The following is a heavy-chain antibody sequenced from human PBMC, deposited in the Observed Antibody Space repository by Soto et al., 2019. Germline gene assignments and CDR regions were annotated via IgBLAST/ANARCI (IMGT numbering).Heavy chain of an antibody. Sequence: QVQLQESGPGLVKPSQTLSLTCTVSGGSISSGGYYWSWIRQHPGKGLEWIGYIYYSGSTYYNPSLKSRVTISLDTSKNQFSLKLSSVTAADTAVYYCARGDIVVVPAAMRDDYVDYPDIWGQGTMVTVSS. J-gene: IGHJ3*02. CDR2: IYYSGST. CDR3: ARGDIVVVPAAMRDDYVDYPDI. D-gene: IGHD2-2*01. CDR1: GGSISSGGYY. V-gene: IGHV4-31*03.